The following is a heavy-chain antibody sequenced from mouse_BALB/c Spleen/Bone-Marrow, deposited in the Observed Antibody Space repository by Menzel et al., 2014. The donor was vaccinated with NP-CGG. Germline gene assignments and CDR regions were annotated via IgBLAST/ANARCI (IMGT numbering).Heavy chain of an antibody. CDR2: INSNGGST. V-gene: IGHV5-6-2*01. D-gene: IGHD2-12*01. J-gene: IGHJ4*01. CDR1: GLTFSSYY. CDR3: ARLGNDDAMDY. Sequence: EVQGVESGGGLVKLGGSLKLSCAASGLTFSSYYMSWVRQTPEKRLVLVAAINSNGGSTYYPDTVKGRFTISRDNAKNTLYLQMSSLKSEDTALYYCARLGNDDAMDYWGQGTSVTVSS.